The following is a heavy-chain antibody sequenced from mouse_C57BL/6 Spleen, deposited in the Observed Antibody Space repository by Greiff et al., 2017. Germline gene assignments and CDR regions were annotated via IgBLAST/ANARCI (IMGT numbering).Heavy chain of an antibody. V-gene: IGHV1-61*01. CDR2: IYPSDSET. J-gene: IGHJ3*01. CDR1: GYTFTSYW. D-gene: IGHD2-12*01. Sequence: QVQLQQSGPELVKPGASVKISCKASGYTFTSYWMDWVKQRPGQGLEWIGNIYPSDSETHYNQKFKDKATLTVDKSSSTAYMQLSSLTSEDSAVYYCARRVRWHWFAYWGQGTLVTVSA. CDR3: ARRVRWHWFAY.